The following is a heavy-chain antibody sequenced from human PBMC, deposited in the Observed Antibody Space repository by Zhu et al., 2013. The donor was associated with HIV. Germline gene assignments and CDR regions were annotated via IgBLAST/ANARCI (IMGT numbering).Heavy chain of an antibody. Sequence: QVQLVQSGAEVRKSGASVTVSCKASGYTFTGFYIHWVRQAPGQGLEWMGWMNPNSGNTGYAQKFQGRVTMTRNTSISTAYMELSSLRSEDTAVYYCARAHFSYDFWSGYYWAEYFDYWGQGTLVTVSS. J-gene: IGHJ4*02. CDR3: ARAHFSYDFWSGYYWAEYFDY. D-gene: IGHD3-3*01. V-gene: IGHV1-8*02. CDR1: GYTFTGFY. CDR2: MNPNSGNT.